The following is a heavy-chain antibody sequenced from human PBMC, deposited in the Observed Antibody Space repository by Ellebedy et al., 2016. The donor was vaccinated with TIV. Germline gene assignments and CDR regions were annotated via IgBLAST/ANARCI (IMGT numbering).Heavy chain of an antibody. D-gene: IGHD2-15*01. CDR1: GGSISSSSYY. V-gene: IGHV4-39*01. CDR3: ARRVVVAATGWVQYYYGMDV. CDR2: IYYSGST. Sequence: SETLSLXCTVSGGSISSSSYYWGWIRQPPGKGLEWIGSIYYSGSTYYNPSLKSRVTISVDTSKNQFSLKLSSVTAADTAVYYCARRVVVAATGWVQYYYGMDVWGQGTTVTVSS. J-gene: IGHJ6*02.